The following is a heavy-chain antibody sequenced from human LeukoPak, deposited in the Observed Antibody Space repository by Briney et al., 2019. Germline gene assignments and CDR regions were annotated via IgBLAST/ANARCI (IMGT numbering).Heavy chain of an antibody. CDR1: GFTFSTYG. Sequence: GGSLRLSCAASGFTFSTYGMHWVRQAPGKGLEWVAVISYDGSNKYYTDSVMGRFTISRDGSKNTLYLQMNSLRTEDTAVYYCAKDTTPGGDGYRFDYWGQGTLVTVSS. CDR3: AKDTTPGGDGYRFDY. D-gene: IGHD5-24*01. J-gene: IGHJ4*02. V-gene: IGHV3-30*18. CDR2: ISYDGSNK.